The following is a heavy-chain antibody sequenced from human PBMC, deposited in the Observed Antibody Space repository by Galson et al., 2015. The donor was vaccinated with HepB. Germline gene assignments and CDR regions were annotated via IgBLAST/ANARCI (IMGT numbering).Heavy chain of an antibody. CDR2: ISSSSSTI. CDR3: AAARDGDTAFDI. Sequence: SLRLSCAASGFTFSSYSMSWVRQAPGKGLEWVSYISSSSSTIYYADSVKGRFTISRDNAKNSLYLQMNSLRDEDTAVYYCAAARDGDTAFDIWGQGTMVTVSS. CDR1: GFTFSSYS. D-gene: IGHD5-24*01. J-gene: IGHJ3*02. V-gene: IGHV3-48*02.